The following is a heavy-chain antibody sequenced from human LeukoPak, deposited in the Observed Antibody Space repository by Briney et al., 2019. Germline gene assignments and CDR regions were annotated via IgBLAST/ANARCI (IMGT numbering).Heavy chain of an antibody. CDR1: GGSISSGSYY. CDR3: ARAAYDTSGYYPYYYYYYMDV. D-gene: IGHD3-22*01. J-gene: IGHJ6*03. Sequence: SQTLSLTCTVSGGSISSGSYYWSWIRQPAGKGLEWIGRIYTSGSTNYNPSLKSRVTISVDTSKNQFSLKLSPVTAADTAVYYCARAAYDTSGYYPYYYYYYMDVWGKGTTVTISS. CDR2: IYTSGST. V-gene: IGHV4-61*02.